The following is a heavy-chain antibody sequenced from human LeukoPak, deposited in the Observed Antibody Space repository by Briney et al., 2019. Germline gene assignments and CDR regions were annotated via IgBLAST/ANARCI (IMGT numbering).Heavy chain of an antibody. CDR3: ARISSSNWYNERGGFDV. J-gene: IGHJ3*01. Sequence: SETLSLTRTVYGGPLSPFYWSLIRQPPGKGLGWIGFDYYTGSTNYIPSLKSRATISVDTSKNQFSLKLRSVTAADTAVYYCARISSSNWYNERGGFDVWGQGTIVTVSS. D-gene: IGHD6-13*01. V-gene: IGHV4-59*01. CDR1: GGPLSPFY. CDR2: DYYTGST.